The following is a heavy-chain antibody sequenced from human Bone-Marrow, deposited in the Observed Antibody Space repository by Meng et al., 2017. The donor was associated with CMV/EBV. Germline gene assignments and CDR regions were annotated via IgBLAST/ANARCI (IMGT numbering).Heavy chain of an antibody. CDR3: ARDSRFLEWLLIDY. CDR1: GYTFTSYG. Sequence: SVKVSCKASGYTFTSYGISWVRQAPGQGLEWMGWISAYNGNTNYAQKLQGRVTMTTDTSTSTAYMELRSLRSEDTAVYYCARDSRFLEWLLIDYWGQGTLVTVSS. V-gene: IGHV1-18*01. CDR2: ISAYNGNT. J-gene: IGHJ4*02. D-gene: IGHD3-3*01.